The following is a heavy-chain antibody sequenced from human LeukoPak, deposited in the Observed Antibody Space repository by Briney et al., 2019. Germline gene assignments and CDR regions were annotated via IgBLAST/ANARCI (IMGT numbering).Heavy chain of an antibody. CDR1: GYTFTNYF. J-gene: IGHJ4*02. Sequence: ASVKVSCKASGYTFTNYFIHWVRQAPGQGLEWMGWISAHKGDTEYAQKFQGRVTMTRDTSTSTAYMELQSLTSDDTAVYYCARADIIVVAGATPVGSGFEYWGQGALITVS. CDR3: ARADIIVVAGATPVGSGFEY. D-gene: IGHD2-15*01. CDR2: ISAHKGDT. V-gene: IGHV1-18*04.